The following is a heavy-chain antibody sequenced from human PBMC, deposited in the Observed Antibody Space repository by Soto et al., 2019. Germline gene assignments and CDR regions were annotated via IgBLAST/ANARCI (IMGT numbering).Heavy chain of an antibody. V-gene: IGHV3-23*01. J-gene: IGHJ6*02. Sequence: GGSLRLSCAASGLTFSDFAMYWVRQAPGKGLEWVSVISATDGSTYYADSVRGRFTISRDNSINTVYLQMISLRAEDTAVYYCAKVIGGSESYWGGSHYYYALDVWGQGTTVTVSS. D-gene: IGHD3-10*01. CDR1: GLTFSDFA. CDR2: ISATDGST. CDR3: AKVIGGSESYWGGSHYYYALDV.